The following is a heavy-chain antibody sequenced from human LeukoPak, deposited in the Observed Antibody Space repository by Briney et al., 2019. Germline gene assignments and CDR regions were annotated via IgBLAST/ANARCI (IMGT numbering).Heavy chain of an antibody. CDR3: TRHVEAFGSGWSYYYYYGMDV. D-gene: IGHD6-19*01. CDR1: GFTFSNAW. CDR2: IKSKTDGGTT. V-gene: IGHV3-15*01. Sequence: GGFLRLSCAASGFTFSNAWMSWVRQAPGKGLEWVGRIKSKTDGGTTDYAAPVKGRFTISRDDSKNTLYLQMNSLKTEDTAVDYCTRHVEAFGSGWSYYYYYGMDVWGQGTTVTVSS. J-gene: IGHJ6*02.